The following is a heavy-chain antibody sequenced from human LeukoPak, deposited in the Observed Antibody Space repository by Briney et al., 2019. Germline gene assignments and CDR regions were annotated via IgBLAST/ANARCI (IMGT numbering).Heavy chain of an antibody. D-gene: IGHD6-13*01. J-gene: IGHJ4*02. Sequence: SVKVSCKASGFTFTSSAVQWVRQARGQRLEWIGWIVVGSGNTNYAQKFQERVTITRDMSTSTAYMELSSLRSEDTAVYYCAAGLGIAAAEDYWGQGTLVPVSS. V-gene: IGHV1-58*01. CDR2: IVVGSGNT. CDR1: GFTFTSSA. CDR3: AAGLGIAAAEDY.